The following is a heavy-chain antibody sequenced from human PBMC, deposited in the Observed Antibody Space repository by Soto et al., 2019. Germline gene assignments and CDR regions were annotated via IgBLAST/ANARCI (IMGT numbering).Heavy chain of an antibody. CDR1: GFTFGDYA. J-gene: IGHJ3*02. CDR3: TRVVHYCDSSGSIDDAFDI. CDR2: IRSKAYGGTT. D-gene: IGHD3-22*01. V-gene: IGHV3-49*04. Sequence: GGSLRLSCTASGFTFGDYAMSWVRQAPGKGLEWVGFIRSKAYGGTTEYAASVKGRFTISRDDSKSIAYLQMNSLKTEDTAVYYCTRVVHYCDSSGSIDDAFDIWGQGTMVTVSS.